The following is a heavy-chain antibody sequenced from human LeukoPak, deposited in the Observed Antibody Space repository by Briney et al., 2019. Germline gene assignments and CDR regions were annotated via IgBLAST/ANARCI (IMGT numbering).Heavy chain of an antibody. J-gene: IGHJ5*02. CDR3: ARDGPSMVRGDLSWFDP. Sequence: SETLSLTCTVSGGSISSYYWSRIRQPAGKGLEWIGRIYTSGSTNYNPSLKSRVTMSVDTSKNQFSLKLSSVTAADTAVYYCARDGPSMVRGDLSWFDPWGQGTLVTVSS. CDR2: IYTSGST. CDR1: GGSISSYY. V-gene: IGHV4-4*07. D-gene: IGHD3-10*01.